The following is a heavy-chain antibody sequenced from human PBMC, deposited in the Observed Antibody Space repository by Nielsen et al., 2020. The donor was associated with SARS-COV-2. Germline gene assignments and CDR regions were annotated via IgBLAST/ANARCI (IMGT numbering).Heavy chain of an antibody. Sequence: WIRQPPGKGLEWVSFIRSKAYGGTTEYAASVKGRFTISRDDSKSIAYLQMNSLKTEDTAVYYCTRTYYDFRSGFGFGWFDPWGQGTLVTVSS. J-gene: IGHJ5*02. V-gene: IGHV3-49*02. CDR2: IRSKAYGGTT. CDR3: TRTYYDFRSGFGFGWFDP. D-gene: IGHD3-3*01.